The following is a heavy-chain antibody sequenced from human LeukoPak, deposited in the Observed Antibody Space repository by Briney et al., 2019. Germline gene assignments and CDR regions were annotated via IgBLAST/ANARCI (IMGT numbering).Heavy chain of an antibody. CDR1: GFSLSTSGVG. V-gene: IGHV2-5*02. Sequence: SGPTLVKPTQTLTLTCTFSGFSLSTSGVGVGWIRQPPGKALEWLALIYWDDDKRYSPSLKSRLTITKDTSKNQVVLTMTNVDPVDTATYYCAHISTRYDILTGYYPPSYYFDYWGQGTLVTVSS. D-gene: IGHD3-9*01. CDR3: AHISTRYDILTGYYPPSYYFDY. CDR2: IYWDDDK. J-gene: IGHJ4*02.